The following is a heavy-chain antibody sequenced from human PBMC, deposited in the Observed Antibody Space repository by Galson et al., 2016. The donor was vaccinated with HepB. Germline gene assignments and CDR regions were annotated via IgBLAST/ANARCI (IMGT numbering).Heavy chain of an antibody. CDR1: GYTFTSHD. J-gene: IGHJ4*02. D-gene: IGHD2-21*01. V-gene: IGHV1-8*01. Sequence: SVKVSCKASGYTFTSHDITWVRQATGQGLEWVGWMNPNSGNTGYAQKFQGRVTMTRNTSTNTAFMELSSLRSEDTAVYYCARGGIEAPLNWGQGTLVTVSS. CDR2: MNPNSGNT. CDR3: ARGGIEAPLN.